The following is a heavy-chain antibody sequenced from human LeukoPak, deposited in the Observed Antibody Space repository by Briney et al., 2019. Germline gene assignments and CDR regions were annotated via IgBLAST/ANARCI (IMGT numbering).Heavy chain of an antibody. J-gene: IGHJ4*02. Sequence: GGSLRLSRATSGFTFSSHGFYWVRQAPGKGLEWVAVIWYDGSKKYYADSVKGRSTISRDNSKNTVYLEMNSLRAEDTAVYYCARDVSYNSLDYWGQGTLVTVSS. D-gene: IGHD6-13*01. CDR1: GFTFSSHG. CDR2: IWYDGSKK. V-gene: IGHV3-33*01. CDR3: ARDVSYNSLDY.